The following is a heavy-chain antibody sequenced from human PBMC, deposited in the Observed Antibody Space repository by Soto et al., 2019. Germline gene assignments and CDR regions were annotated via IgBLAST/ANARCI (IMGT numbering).Heavy chain of an antibody. D-gene: IGHD3-22*01. Sequence: SETLSLTCAVYGESFSGYYWSWIRQPPGKGLEWIGEINHSGSTNYNPSLKSRVTISVDTSKNQFSLKLSSVTAADTAVYYCARGQSLRYYYDSSGYPRGYYFDYWGQGTLVTVSS. J-gene: IGHJ4*02. V-gene: IGHV4-34*01. CDR2: INHSGST. CDR3: ARGQSLRYYYDSSGYPRGYYFDY. CDR1: GESFSGYY.